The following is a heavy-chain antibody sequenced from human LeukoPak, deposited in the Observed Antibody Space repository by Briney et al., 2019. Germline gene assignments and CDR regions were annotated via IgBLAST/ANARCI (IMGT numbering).Heavy chain of an antibody. D-gene: IGHD3-10*01. V-gene: IGHV4-30-2*01. Sequence: PSETLSLTCTVSGGSISSGGYYWSWIRQPPGKGLEWIGYIYHSGSTYYNPSLKSRVTISVDTSKNQFSLKLSSVTAADTAVYYCARGLGAPGLNWFDPWGQGTLVTVSS. CDR2: IYHSGST. CDR1: GGSISSGGYY. CDR3: ARGLGAPGLNWFDP. J-gene: IGHJ5*02.